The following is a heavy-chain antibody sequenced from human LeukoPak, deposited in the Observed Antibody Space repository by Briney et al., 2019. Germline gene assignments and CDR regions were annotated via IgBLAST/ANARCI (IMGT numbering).Heavy chain of an antibody. Sequence: SETLSFTCTVSGSSISSSSYYWGWIRQPPGKGLEWIGSIYYSGSTYYNPSLKSRVTISVDTSKNQFSLKLSSVTAADTAVYYCARRRPFDYWGQGTLVTVSS. V-gene: IGHV4-39*07. J-gene: IGHJ4*02. CDR3: ARRRPFDY. CDR1: GSSISSSSYY. CDR2: IYYSGST.